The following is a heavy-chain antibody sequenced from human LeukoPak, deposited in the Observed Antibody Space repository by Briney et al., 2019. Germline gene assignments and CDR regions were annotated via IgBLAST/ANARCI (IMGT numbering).Heavy chain of an antibody. CDR2: IKQDGRVK. J-gene: IGHJ4*02. CDR1: GSTFPTSG. V-gene: IGHV3-7*01. Sequence: GGSLRLSCVASGSTFPTSGMSWFRQAPGKGLEWVANIKQDGRVKQYVDSMKGRFTISRDNAKNSLYLQMNSLRAEDTAVYYCARDRDDGGFDYWGQGILVTVSS. D-gene: IGHD4-23*01. CDR3: ARDRDDGGFDY.